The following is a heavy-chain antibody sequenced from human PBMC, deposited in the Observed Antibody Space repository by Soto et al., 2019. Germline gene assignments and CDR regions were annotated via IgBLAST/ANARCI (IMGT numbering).Heavy chain of an antibody. CDR2: IYSGGST. D-gene: IGHD3-9*01. J-gene: IGHJ4*02. CDR3: AREPYYDILTGYQPHYFDY. Sequence: GGSLRLSCAASGFTVSSNYMSWVRQAPGKGLEWVSVIYSGGSTYYADSVKGRFTISRDNSKNTLYLQMNSLRAEDTAVYYCAREPYYDILTGYQPHYFDYWGQGTLVTVSS. CDR1: GFTVSSNY. V-gene: IGHV3-53*01.